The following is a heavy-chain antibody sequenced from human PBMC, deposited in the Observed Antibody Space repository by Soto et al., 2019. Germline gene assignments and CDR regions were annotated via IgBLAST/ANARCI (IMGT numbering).Heavy chain of an antibody. CDR2: MSHNSGNT. J-gene: IGHJ4*02. CDR1: GYTFTSYD. D-gene: IGHD3-3*01. V-gene: IGHV1-8*01. CDR3: ARGPPTCRFPY. Sequence: QVQLVQSGAEVKKPGASVKVSCKASGYTFTSYDINWVRQATGQGREWVGWMSHNSGNTGHAQNFQGRVTITRTTSASTPYLQLTILISDDTAVYSCARGPPTCRFPYWGQGPLVTLSS.